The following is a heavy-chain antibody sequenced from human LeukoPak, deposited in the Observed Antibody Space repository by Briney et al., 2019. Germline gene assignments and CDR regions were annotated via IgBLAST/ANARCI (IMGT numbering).Heavy chain of an antibody. J-gene: IGHJ1*01. CDR1: GFTFSSYS. D-gene: IGHD2-15*01. Sequence: GGSLRLSCAASGFTFSSYSMNWVRQAPGKGLEWVSSISSSSSYIYYADSVKGRFTISRDNAKNSLYLQMNSLRAEDTAVYYCARERWELHSPYFQHWGQGTLVTVSS. V-gene: IGHV3-21*01. CDR2: ISSSSSYI. CDR3: ARERWELHSPYFQH.